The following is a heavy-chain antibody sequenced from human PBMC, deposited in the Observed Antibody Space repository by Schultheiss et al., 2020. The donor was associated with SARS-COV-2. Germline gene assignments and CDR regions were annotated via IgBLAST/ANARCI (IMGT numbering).Heavy chain of an antibody. V-gene: IGHV3-66*01. CDR1: GFTVSRNY. CDR2: IYSDGST. Sequence: GGSLRLSCAASGFTVSRNYMTWVRQAPGKGLQWVSVIYSDGSTYYTDSVKGRFSISRDNSKNTLYLQMNSLRDEDTAVYYCARAFIIGNYVDYFDTWGQGTLVTVSS. CDR3: ARAFIIGNYVDYFDT. J-gene: IGHJ4*02. D-gene: IGHD1-7*01.